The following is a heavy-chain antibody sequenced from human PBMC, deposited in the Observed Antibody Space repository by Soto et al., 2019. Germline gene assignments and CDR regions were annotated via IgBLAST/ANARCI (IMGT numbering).Heavy chain of an antibody. D-gene: IGHD6-13*01. J-gene: IGHJ6*02. V-gene: IGHV4-31*03. CDR1: GGSISSGGYY. CDR2: IYYSGST. Sequence: QVQLQESGPGLVKPSQTLSLTCTVSGGSISSGGYYWSWIRQHPGKGLEWIGYIYYSGSTYYNPSLKSRVTISVDTSKNQFSLKLSSVTAADTAVYYCARDPGIAAAGIFLGRSRTHYGMDVWGQGTTVTVSS. CDR3: ARDPGIAAAGIFLGRSRTHYGMDV.